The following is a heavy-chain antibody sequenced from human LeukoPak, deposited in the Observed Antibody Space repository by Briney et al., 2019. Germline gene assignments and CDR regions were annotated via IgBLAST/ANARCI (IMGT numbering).Heavy chain of an antibody. Sequence: SETLSLTRAVYGGSFSGYYWSWIRQPPGKGLEWIGEINHSGSTNYNPSLKSRVTISVDTSKNQFSLKLSSVTAADTAVYYCARFRSGSYEYFDYWGQGTLVTVSS. CDR3: ARFRSGSYEYFDY. J-gene: IGHJ4*02. CDR2: INHSGST. D-gene: IGHD1-26*01. V-gene: IGHV4-34*01. CDR1: GGSFSGYY.